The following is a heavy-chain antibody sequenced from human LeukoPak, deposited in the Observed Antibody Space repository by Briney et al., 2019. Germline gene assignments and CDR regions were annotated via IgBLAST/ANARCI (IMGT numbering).Heavy chain of an antibody. J-gene: IGHJ4*02. CDR3: ARDSAASGGVDY. D-gene: IGHD2-2*01. CDR1: GFTFSSYA. V-gene: IGHV3-33*08. Sequence: SGGSLRLSCAASGFTFSSYAMSWVRQAPGKGLEWVAVIWYDGSNKYYADSVKGRFTISRDNSKNTLYLQMNSLRAEDTAVYYCARDSAASGGVDYWSQGTLVTVSP. CDR2: IWYDGSNK.